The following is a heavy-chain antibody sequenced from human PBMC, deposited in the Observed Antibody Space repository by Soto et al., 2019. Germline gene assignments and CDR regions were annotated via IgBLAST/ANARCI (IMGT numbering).Heavy chain of an antibody. CDR3: ANPATTKRNDY. Sequence: QVQLVESGGGVVQPGRSLRLSCAASGFTFSSYGMHWVRQAPGKGLEWVAVISYDGSNKYYADSVKGRFTISRDNSKNTLYLQMNSLRAEDTAVYYCANPATTKRNDYWGQGTLVTVSS. CDR1: GFTFSSYG. D-gene: IGHD1-1*01. V-gene: IGHV3-30*18. CDR2: ISYDGSNK. J-gene: IGHJ4*02.